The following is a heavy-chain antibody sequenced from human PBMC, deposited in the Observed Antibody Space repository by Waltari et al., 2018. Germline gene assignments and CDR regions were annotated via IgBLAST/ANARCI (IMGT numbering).Heavy chain of an antibody. CDR3: AGAPHNWFDP. J-gene: IGHJ5*02. CDR1: GGTFSSYA. CDR2: IIPIFGTA. Sequence: QVQLVQSGAVVTKPGSSVKVSCKAPGGTFSSYAISWVRQAPGQGLEWMGGIIPIFGTANYEQKCQGRVTITADESTSTAYMELSSLRSEDTAVYYCAGAPHNWFDPWGQGTLVTGSS. V-gene: IGHV1-69*12.